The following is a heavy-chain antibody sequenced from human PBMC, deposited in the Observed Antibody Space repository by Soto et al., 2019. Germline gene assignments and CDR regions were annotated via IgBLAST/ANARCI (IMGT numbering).Heavy chain of an antibody. CDR3: ARGQRLHYDFWSGYYTGIHYYGMDV. J-gene: IGHJ6*02. D-gene: IGHD3-3*01. Sequence: GASVKVSCKASGYTFTSYGINWVRQATGQGLEWMGWMNPNSGNTGYAQKFQGRVTMTRNTSISTAYMELSSLRSEDTAVYYCARGQRLHYDFWSGYYTGIHYYGMDVWGQGTTVTVSS. CDR1: GYTFTSYG. V-gene: IGHV1-8*02. CDR2: MNPNSGNT.